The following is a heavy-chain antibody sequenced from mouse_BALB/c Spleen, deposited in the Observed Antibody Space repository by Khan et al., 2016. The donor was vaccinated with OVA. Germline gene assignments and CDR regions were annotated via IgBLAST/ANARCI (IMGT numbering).Heavy chain of an antibody. Sequence: QVQLQQSGPELVRPGVSVKISCKGTGYTFTDYAMHWVKQSHAKSLEWIGLISTYSGNTNYKQKFKGKATMTVDKSSSTAYMELARLTSEDSAIAGWARPAYGGYYDGWGQGTTRTVSS. CDR1: GYTFTDYA. CDR2: ISTYSGNT. CDR3: ARPAYGGYYDG. J-gene: IGHJ2*01. D-gene: IGHD2-3*01. V-gene: IGHV1S137*01.